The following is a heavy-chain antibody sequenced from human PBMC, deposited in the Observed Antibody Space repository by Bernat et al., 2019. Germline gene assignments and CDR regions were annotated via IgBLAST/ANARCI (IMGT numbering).Heavy chain of an antibody. CDR2: ISGSGGST. D-gene: IGHD3-22*01. CDR3: AKAGDSSGYYSDY. CDR1: GFTFSSYA. J-gene: IGHJ4*02. V-gene: IGHV3-23*01. Sequence: EVQLLESGGGLVQPGGSLRLSCAASGFTFSSYAMSWVRQAPGKGLEWVSAISGSGGSTYYADSVKGRFTISRDNYKNTLYLQMNSLRAEDTAVYYCAKAGDSSGYYSDYWGQGTLVTVSS.